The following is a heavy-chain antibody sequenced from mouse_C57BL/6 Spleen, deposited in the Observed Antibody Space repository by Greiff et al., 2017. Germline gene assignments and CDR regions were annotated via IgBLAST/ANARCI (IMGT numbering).Heavy chain of an antibody. J-gene: IGHJ4*01. CDR2: IYPRSGNT. CDR1: GYTFTSYG. Sequence: QVQLQQSGAELARPGASVKLSCKASGYTFTSYGIRWVKQRTGQGLEWIGGIYPRSGNTYYNEKFKGKATLTADKSSSTAYMELRSLTSEDSAVYFCARIATVVAPDGMDYWGQGTSVTVSS. V-gene: IGHV1-81*01. CDR3: ARIATVVAPDGMDY. D-gene: IGHD1-1*01.